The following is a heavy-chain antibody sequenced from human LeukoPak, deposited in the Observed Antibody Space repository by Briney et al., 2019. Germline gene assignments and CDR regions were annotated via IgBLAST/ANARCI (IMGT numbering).Heavy chain of an antibody. D-gene: IGHD2-8*01. CDR1: GFTFGDYA. J-gene: IGHJ4*02. CDR2: ISGSGGST. Sequence: PGGSLRLSCTASGFTFGDYAMSWFRQAPGKGLEWVSVISGSGGSTYYADSAKGRFTISRDNSKNTVYLQMNSLRAEDTAVYYCAKGVATKEKFDYWGQGILVTVSS. CDR3: AKGVATKEKFDY. V-gene: IGHV3-23*01.